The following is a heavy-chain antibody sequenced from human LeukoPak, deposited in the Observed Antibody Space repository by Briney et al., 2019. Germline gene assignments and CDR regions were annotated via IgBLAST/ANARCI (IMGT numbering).Heavy chain of an antibody. CDR3: ARGWGFCSGGSCYSPYYFDY. CDR2: IYYSGST. CDR1: GGSISSYY. J-gene: IGHJ4*02. V-gene: IGHV4-59*12. Sequence: SETLSLTCTVSGGSISSYYWSWIRQPPGKGLEWIGYIYYSGSTNYNPSLKSRVTISVDTSKNQFSLKLSSVTAADTAVYYCARGWGFCSGGSCYSPYYFDYWGQGTLVTVSS. D-gene: IGHD2-15*01.